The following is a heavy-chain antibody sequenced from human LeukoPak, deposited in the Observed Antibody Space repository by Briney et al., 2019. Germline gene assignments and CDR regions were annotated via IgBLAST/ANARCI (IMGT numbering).Heavy chain of an antibody. V-gene: IGHV4-59*01. CDR3: ARVGAPRPPTYAGYYFDY. D-gene: IGHD2-8*01. Sequence: SETLSLTCTVSGGSISSFYWSWIRQPPGKELEWIGYIYYSGSTKYSPSLKSRVTISVDTSKNQFSLKLSSVTAADTAVYYCARVGAPRPPTYAGYYFDYWGQGTLVTVSS. J-gene: IGHJ4*02. CDR1: GGSISSFY. CDR2: IYYSGST.